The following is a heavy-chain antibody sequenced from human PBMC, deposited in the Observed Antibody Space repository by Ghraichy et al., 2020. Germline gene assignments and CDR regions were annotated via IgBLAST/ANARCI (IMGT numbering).Heavy chain of an antibody. V-gene: IGHV1-69*04. CDR1: GDTFSSYA. CDR3: ARDQDDSSGYYSYYFDY. J-gene: IGHJ4*02. Sequence: SVKVSCKASGDTFSSYAISWVRQAPGQGLEWMGRIIPILGIANYAQKFQGRVTITADKSTSTAYMELSSLRSEDTAVYYCARDQDDSSGYYSYYFDYWGQGTLVTVSS. D-gene: IGHD3-22*01. CDR2: IIPILGIA.